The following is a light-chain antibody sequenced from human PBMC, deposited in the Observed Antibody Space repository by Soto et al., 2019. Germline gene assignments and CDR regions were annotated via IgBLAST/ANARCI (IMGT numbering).Light chain of an antibody. CDR1: QSISNTY. Sequence: EIVLTQSPGTLSLSPGERATLSCRASQSISNTYLAWHQQKPGQAPRLLIYGASSRATGIPDRFGGSVYGTDFTLTISRMEPEDFAVYYCHQYGDSPYTFGRGTKLEIK. V-gene: IGKV3-20*01. J-gene: IGKJ2*01. CDR2: GAS. CDR3: HQYGDSPYT.